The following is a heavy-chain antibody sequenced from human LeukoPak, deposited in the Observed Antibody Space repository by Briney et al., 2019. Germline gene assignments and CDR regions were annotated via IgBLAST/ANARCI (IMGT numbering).Heavy chain of an antibody. J-gene: IGHJ4*02. Sequence: GGSLRLSCAASGFTFSSYAMSWVRQAPGKGLEWVANIKQDGSEKYYVDSVKGRFTISRDNAKNSLYLQMNSLRAEDTAVYYCARGGGGSYDGYFDYWGQGTLVTVSS. V-gene: IGHV3-7*01. CDR1: GFTFSSYA. D-gene: IGHD1-26*01. CDR2: IKQDGSEK. CDR3: ARGGGGSYDGYFDY.